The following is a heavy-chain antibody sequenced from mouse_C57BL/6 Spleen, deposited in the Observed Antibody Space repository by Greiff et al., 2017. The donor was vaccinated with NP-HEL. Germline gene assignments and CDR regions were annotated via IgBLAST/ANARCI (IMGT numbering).Heavy chain of an antibody. CDR1: GFTFSDYG. D-gene: IGHD4-1*01. CDR2: ISSGSSTI. V-gene: IGHV5-17*01. CDR3: ARNWDERDYFDY. J-gene: IGHJ2*01. Sequence: EVKLVESGGGLVKPGGSLKLSCAASGFTFSDYGMHWVRQAPEKGLEWVAYISSGSSTIYYADTVKGRFTISRDNAKNTLFLQMTSLRSEDTAMYYCARNWDERDYFDYWGQGTTLTVSS.